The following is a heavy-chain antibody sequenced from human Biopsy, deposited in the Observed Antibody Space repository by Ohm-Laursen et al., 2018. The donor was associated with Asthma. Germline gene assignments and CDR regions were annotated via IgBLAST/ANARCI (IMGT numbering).Heavy chain of an antibody. CDR1: GGTFNTYV. D-gene: IGHD2-2*01. CDR2: INSVFGTT. Sequence: SSVKVSCKSLGGTFNTYVIGWVRQAPGQGLEWLGGINSVFGTTNYPQKFQDRATITADDSTSTVYMELSSLRSEDTAVYYCARKAGSCISRTCYSLDFWGQGTLVTVSS. V-gene: IGHV1-69*01. J-gene: IGHJ4*02. CDR3: ARKAGSCISRTCYSLDF.